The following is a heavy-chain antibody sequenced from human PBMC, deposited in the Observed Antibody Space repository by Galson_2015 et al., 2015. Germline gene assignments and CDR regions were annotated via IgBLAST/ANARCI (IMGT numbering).Heavy chain of an antibody. J-gene: IGHJ5*02. CDR1: GYTFTSYD. CDR3: AREFHPGHWFDP. CDR2: MNPNSGNT. V-gene: IGHV1-8*01. Sequence: SVKVSCKASGYTFTSYDINWVRQATGQGLEWMGWMNPNSGNTGYAQKFQGRVTMTRNTSISTAYMELSSLRSEDTAVYFCAREFHPGHWFDPWGQGTLVTVSS.